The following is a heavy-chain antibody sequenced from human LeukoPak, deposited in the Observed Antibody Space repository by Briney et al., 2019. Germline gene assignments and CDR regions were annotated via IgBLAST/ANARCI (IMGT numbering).Heavy chain of an antibody. J-gene: IGHJ4*02. D-gene: IGHD2-15*01. CDR2: ISSSSSYI. Sequence: KTGGSLRLSCAASGFTFSSYSMNWVRQAPGKGLEWVSSISSSSSYIYYADSVKGRFTISRDNSKNTLYLQMNSLRAEDTAVYYCAKIASGGSTSDYWGQGTLVTVSS. CDR1: GFTFSSYS. CDR3: AKIASGGSTSDY. V-gene: IGHV3-21*01.